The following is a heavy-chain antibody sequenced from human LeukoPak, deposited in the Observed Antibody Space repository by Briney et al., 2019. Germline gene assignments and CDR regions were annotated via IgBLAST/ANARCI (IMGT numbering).Heavy chain of an antibody. Sequence: PGRSLRLSCAASGFTFSNYAMHWVRQAPGKGLEWVAVISYDGSNKYYADSLKGRFTISRDNSKNTLYLQMNSLRAEDTAVYYCARDPARARDAFDIWGQGTMVTVSS. V-gene: IGHV3-30-3*01. J-gene: IGHJ3*02. CDR3: ARDPARARDAFDI. CDR1: GFTFSNYA. CDR2: ISYDGSNK.